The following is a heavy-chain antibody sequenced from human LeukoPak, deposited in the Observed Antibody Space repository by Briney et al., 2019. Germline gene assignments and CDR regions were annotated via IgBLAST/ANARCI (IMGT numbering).Heavy chain of an antibody. V-gene: IGHV3-48*01. CDR3: ARVYQGVSLFDGIDY. J-gene: IGHJ4*02. CDR2: ISSSSSTI. Sequence: GGSLRLSCAASGFTFSSYSMNWVRQAPGKGLEWVSYISSSSSTIYYADSVKGRFTISRDNAKNSLYLQMNSLRAEDTAVYYCARVYQGVSLFDGIDYWGQGTLVTVSS. D-gene: IGHD3-10*01. CDR1: GFTFSSYS.